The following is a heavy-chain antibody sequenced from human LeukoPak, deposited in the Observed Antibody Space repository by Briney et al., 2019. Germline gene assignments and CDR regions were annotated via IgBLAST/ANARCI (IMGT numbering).Heavy chain of an antibody. J-gene: IGHJ4*02. D-gene: IGHD6-13*01. CDR2: IQYDGDNK. Sequence: GGSLRLSCAASGFPFSSYWMSWVRQAPDKGLEWVSFIQYDGDNKYYADSVKGRFTISRDTSKNTLYLQMNSLRTEDTAVYYCASSYSSSWFGDYWGQGTLVTVSS. CDR1: GFPFSSYW. CDR3: ASSYSSSWFGDY. V-gene: IGHV3-30*02.